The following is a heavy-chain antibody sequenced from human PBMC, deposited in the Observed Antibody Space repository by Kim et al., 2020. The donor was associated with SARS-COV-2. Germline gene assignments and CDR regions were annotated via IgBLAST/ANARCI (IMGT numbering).Heavy chain of an antibody. CDR2: IKSKSAGETT. V-gene: IGHV3-15*01. CDR3: TTDGCMVSRPLCDY. D-gene: IGHD6-6*01. CDR1: RFTFSDAW. Sequence: GGSLRLSCATSRFTFSDAWMSWVRQAPGKGLEWVARIKSKSAGETTDYAASVKGRFSMSRDDSKNTVDLQMNSLRTEDTAVYYCTTDGCMVSRPLCDYWGRGHAVTVSS. J-gene: IGHJ4*02.